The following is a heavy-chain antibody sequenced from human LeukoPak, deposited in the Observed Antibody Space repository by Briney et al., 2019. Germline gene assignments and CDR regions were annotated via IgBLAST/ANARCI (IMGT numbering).Heavy chain of an antibody. CDR2: INAGNGNT. CDR1: GYTFINYA. V-gene: IGHV1-3*01. D-gene: IGHD6-13*01. J-gene: IGHJ4*02. Sequence: ASVKVSCKASGYTFINYAINWGRQAPGQRLEWMGWINAGNGNTKYSQKFQGRVTITRDTSASTAYMELSSLRSEDTAVYYCARGPRAAADDYWGQGTLVTVSS. CDR3: ARGPRAAADDY.